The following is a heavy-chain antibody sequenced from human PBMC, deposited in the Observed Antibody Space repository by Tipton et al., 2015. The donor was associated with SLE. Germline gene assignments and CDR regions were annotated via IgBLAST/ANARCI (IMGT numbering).Heavy chain of an antibody. CDR3: ARGDNYYYGMDV. D-gene: IGHD2-15*01. CDR2: ISGSGGST. V-gene: IGHV3-23*01. CDR1: GFTFSSYA. J-gene: IGHJ6*02. Sequence: SLRLSCAASGFTFSSYAMSWVRQAPGKGLEWVSAISGSGGSTYYADSVKGRFTISRDNAKNSLYLQMNSLRAEDTALYYCARGDNYYYGMDVWGQGTTVTVSS.